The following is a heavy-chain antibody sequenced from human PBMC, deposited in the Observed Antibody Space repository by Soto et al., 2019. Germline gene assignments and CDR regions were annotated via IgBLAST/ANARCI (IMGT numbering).Heavy chain of an antibody. CDR2: IVPNFGTP. J-gene: IGHJ3*01. CDR1: GHTFSRYT. V-gene: IGHV1-69*13. Sequence: VKVSCKASGHTFSRYTFNWVRQAPGQGLEWMGGIVPNFGTPNYAPTFQDRVAITADESTNTAYMEINGLTSEDTAIYYCARGGYIDPSRRFDVWGQGTLVTVS. D-gene: IGHD5-18*01. CDR3: ARGGYIDPSRRFDV.